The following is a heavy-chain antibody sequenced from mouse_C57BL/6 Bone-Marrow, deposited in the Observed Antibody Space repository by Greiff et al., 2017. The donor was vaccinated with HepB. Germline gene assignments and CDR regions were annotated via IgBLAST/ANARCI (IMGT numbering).Heavy chain of an antibody. Sequence: EVQLVESEGGLVQPGRSMKLSCTASGFTFSDYYMAWVRQVPEKGLEWVANINYDGSSTYYLDSLKSRFIISRDNAKNILYLQMSSLKSEDTATYYCARDNYGTFAYWGQGTLVTVSA. J-gene: IGHJ3*01. V-gene: IGHV5-16*01. CDR2: INYDGSST. CDR3: ARDNYGTFAY. CDR1: GFTFSDYY. D-gene: IGHD1-1*01.